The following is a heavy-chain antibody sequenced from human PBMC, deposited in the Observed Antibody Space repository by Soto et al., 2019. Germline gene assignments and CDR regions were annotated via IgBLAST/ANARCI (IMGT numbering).Heavy chain of an antibody. CDR2: INHSGST. CDR3: ARGLSLWSGYHKLDY. Sequence: SETLSLTCAVYGGSFSGYYWSWIRQPPGKGLEWIGEINHSGSTNYNPSLKSRVTISVDTSKNQFSLKLSSVTAADTAVYYCARGLSLWSGYHKLDYWGQGTLVTVSS. D-gene: IGHD3-3*01. J-gene: IGHJ4*02. CDR1: GGSFSGYY. V-gene: IGHV4-34*01.